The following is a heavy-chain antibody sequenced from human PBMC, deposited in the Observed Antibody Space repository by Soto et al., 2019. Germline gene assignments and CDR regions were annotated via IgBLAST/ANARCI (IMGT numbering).Heavy chain of an antibody. CDR3: AKGPTIFGVVITFEYYYGMDV. CDR2: ISGSGTST. Sequence: GGSLRLSCAASGFILSSSAMSWVRQAPGKGLEWVSAISGSGTSTYYADSVKGRFTISGDNSKNTVYLQMNSLRAEDSAVYYCAKGPTIFGVVITFEYYYGMDVWGQGTTVTVSS. CDR1: GFILSSSA. J-gene: IGHJ6*02. V-gene: IGHV3-23*01. D-gene: IGHD3-3*01.